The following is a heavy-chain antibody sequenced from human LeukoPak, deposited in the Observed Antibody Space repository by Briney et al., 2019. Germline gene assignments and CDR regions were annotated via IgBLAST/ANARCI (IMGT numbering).Heavy chain of an antibody. CDR2: ITGSGGST. D-gene: IGHD3-10*01. CDR3: AKGYGSGTSRYYFDY. J-gene: IGHJ4*02. V-gene: IGHV3-23*01. Sequence: GGSVRLSCAASGFTFTSYAMHWVRQAPGQGLEWVSIITGSGGSTYYADSVKGRFTISRDNSKNTLYLQMISLRAEDTAVYYCAKGYGSGTSRYYFDYWGQGTLVTVSS. CDR1: GFTFTSYA.